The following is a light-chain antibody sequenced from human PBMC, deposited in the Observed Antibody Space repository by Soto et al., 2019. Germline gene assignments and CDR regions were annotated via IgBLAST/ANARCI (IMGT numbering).Light chain of an antibody. J-gene: IGKJ1*01. CDR1: QSLNNW. Sequence: DIQMTQFPSTLSASVGDRVTITCRASQSLNNWLAWYQQKPGNAPKLLIYKASNLESGVPSRFSGSGSGTEFILTISSLQPDDLATYYCQQYNSYSWTFGQGTKVEIK. CDR3: QQYNSYSWT. V-gene: IGKV1-5*03. CDR2: KAS.